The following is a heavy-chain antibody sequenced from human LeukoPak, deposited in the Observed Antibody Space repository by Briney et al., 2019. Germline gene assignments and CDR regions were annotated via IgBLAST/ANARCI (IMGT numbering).Heavy chain of an antibody. CDR1: GFTFSSYG. CDR2: ISYDGSNK. CDR3: VRDRSGYSYGFGTLDI. D-gene: IGHD5-18*01. J-gene: IGHJ3*02. V-gene: IGHV3-30*03. Sequence: GGSLRLSCAASGFTFSSYGMHWVRQAPGKGLEWVAVISYDGSNKYYADSVKGRFTISRDNAKNSLYLQMNSLRAEDTAVYYCVRDRSGYSYGFGTLDIWGQGTMVTVSS.